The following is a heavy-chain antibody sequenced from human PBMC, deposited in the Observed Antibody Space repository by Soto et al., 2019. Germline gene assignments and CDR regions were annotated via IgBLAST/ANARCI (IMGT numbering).Heavy chain of an antibody. Sequence: QVQLVESGGDLVKPGGSLRLSCAASGFTFSDYYMTWIRQAPGKGLEWISYISSSGSTIHYADSVKGRFTISRDNARNSLYLQMNSLRADDTAVFYCARLAWQREHDYWGQGTLVTVSS. CDR1: GFTFSDYY. D-gene: IGHD6-25*01. CDR3: ARLAWQREHDY. V-gene: IGHV3-11*01. CDR2: ISSSGSTI. J-gene: IGHJ4*02.